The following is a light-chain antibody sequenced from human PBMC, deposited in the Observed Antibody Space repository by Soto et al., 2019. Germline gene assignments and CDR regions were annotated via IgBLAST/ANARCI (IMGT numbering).Light chain of an antibody. Sequence: DIQMTQSPSTLSASVGDRVTITCRASQNIDRYMAWYQQKPGRAPSLIIYDASSLERGVPSRFSGSGSGTEFTLIMSNLQPDDFATYYCQQFRDYVWTFGQGTKV. V-gene: IGKV1-5*01. CDR1: QNIDRY. CDR2: DAS. CDR3: QQFRDYVWT. J-gene: IGKJ1*01.